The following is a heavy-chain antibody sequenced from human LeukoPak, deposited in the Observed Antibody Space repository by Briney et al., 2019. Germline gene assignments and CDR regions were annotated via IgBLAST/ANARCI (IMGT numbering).Heavy chain of an antibody. J-gene: IGHJ3*02. Sequence: SETLSLTCAVSGGSISSSNWWSWVRQPPGKGLEWIGEIYHSGSTNYNPSLKSQVTTSGDKSKNQFSLKLSSVTAADTAVYYCARSKGSVTTWTDAFDIWGQGTMVTVSS. CDR1: GGSISSSNW. CDR2: IYHSGST. V-gene: IGHV4-4*02. CDR3: ARSKGSVTTWTDAFDI. D-gene: IGHD4-17*01.